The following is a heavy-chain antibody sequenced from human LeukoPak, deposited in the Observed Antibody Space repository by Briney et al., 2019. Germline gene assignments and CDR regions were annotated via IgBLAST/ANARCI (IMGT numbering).Heavy chain of an antibody. CDR3: ARGLRITGTDY. CDR1: GGSFSGYY. Sequence: SETLSLTCAVYGGSFSGYYWSWIRQPPGKGLEWIGEINHSGSTNYNPSLKSRVTISVDTSKNQFSLKLSSVAAADTAVYYCARGLRITGTDYWGQGTLVTVSS. D-gene: IGHD1-20*01. CDR2: INHSGST. V-gene: IGHV4-34*01. J-gene: IGHJ4*02.